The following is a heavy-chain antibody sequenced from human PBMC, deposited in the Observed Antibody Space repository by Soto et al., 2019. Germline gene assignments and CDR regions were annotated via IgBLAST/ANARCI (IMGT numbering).Heavy chain of an antibody. Sequence: HEHLVQSGAEMKRPGASLKVSCKASGYSFTGYYIHWVRQAPGQGLEWMGWINPDSGATNYAQNFQGRVTLTSDTSISTASMDLTSLTSDDTAVYYCARGDYGTGGYTFPYFDYWGQGTLVIVSS. D-gene: IGHD2-8*02. CDR2: INPDSGAT. CDR1: GYSFTGYY. V-gene: IGHV1-2*02. J-gene: IGHJ4*02. CDR3: ARGDYGTGGYTFPYFDY.